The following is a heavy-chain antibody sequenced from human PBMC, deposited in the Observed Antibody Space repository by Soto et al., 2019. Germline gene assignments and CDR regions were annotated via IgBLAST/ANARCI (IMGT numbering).Heavy chain of an antibody. CDR2: TYYKSKWYY. CDR3: ARQYPIGNNLNYFDY. V-gene: IGHV6-1*01. Sequence: SQTLSLTCAISGDSVSSNTAACHWIRQSPSRGLEWLGRTYYKSKWYYNYAVSVKSRINVNPDTSKNQFSLQLNSVTPEDTAVYYCARQYPIGNNLNYFDYWGQGTLVTVSS. D-gene: IGHD1-1*01. CDR1: GDSVSSNTAA. J-gene: IGHJ4*02.